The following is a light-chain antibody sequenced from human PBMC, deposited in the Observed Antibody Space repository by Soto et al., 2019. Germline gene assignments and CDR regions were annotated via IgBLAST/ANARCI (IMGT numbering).Light chain of an antibody. V-gene: IGKV3-15*01. Sequence: EIVITQSPATLSVPPGERATLFCRTSQSVSSNLAWYQHKPLQTPRLVRYAASTSATGRPSRFSGSESGTEFPLTISSLQSEDFAVYYWQLYNNWPLTWTFGQGTKVDIK. CDR2: AAS. J-gene: IGKJ1*01. CDR3: QLYNNWPLTWT. CDR1: QSVSSN.